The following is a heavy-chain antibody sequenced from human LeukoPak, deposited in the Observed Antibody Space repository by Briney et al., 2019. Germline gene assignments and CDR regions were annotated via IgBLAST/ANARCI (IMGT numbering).Heavy chain of an antibody. CDR3: TRTGYSSSWYNDY. Sequence: PGGSLRLSCAASGFTFSDYCMSWVRQAPGKGLEWVANIKQDGSEKYYVDSVKGRFTISRDNAKNSLYLQMNSLTAEDTAVYFCTRTGYSSSWYNDYWGQGTLVTVSS. V-gene: IGHV3-7*01. CDR1: GFTFSDYC. CDR2: IKQDGSEK. D-gene: IGHD6-13*01. J-gene: IGHJ4*02.